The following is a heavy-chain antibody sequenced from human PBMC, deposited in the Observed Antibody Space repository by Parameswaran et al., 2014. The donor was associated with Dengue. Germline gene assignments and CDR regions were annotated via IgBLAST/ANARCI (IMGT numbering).Heavy chain of an antibody. Sequence: WVRQAPGQGLEWVGSFYAVFASAKYAQKFQGRVTITADASTSTAYMELSSLRSEDTAVYHCASSGVGPTRTRYHFDHWGQGTLVTVSS. J-gene: IGHJ4*02. V-gene: IGHV1-69*19. CDR2: FYAVFASA. D-gene: IGHD1-26*01. CDR3: ASSGVGPTRTRYHFDH.